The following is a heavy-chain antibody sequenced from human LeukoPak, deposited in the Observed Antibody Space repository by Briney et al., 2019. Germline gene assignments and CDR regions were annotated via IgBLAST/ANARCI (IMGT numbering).Heavy chain of an antibody. CDR2: IKQDGSEK. V-gene: IGHV3-7*01. D-gene: IGHD4-23*01. J-gene: IGHJ5*02. CDR3: ARDNSVEDVAWWSDP. Sequence: PGGSLRLSCAASGFNFNTYWMSWVRQAPGKGLEWVANIKQDGSEKFYGDSMKGRFTISRDNSKNSLYLQVNSLRAEDTAMYYCARDNSVEDVAWWSDPWGQGTLVTVSS. CDR1: GFNFNTYW.